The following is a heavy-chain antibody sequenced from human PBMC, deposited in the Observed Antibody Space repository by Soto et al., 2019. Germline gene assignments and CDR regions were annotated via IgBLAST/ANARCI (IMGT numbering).Heavy chain of an antibody. V-gene: IGHV1-69*13. CDR1: GGTFSSYA. J-gene: IGHJ6*02. CDR3: ADTRSGDYYYGMDV. Sequence: SVKVSCKASGGTFSSYAISWVRQAPGQGLEWMGGIIPIFGTANYAQKFQGRVTITADESTSTAYMELSSLRSEDTAVYYCADTRSGDYYYGMDVWGQGTTVTVSS. CDR2: IIPIFGTA.